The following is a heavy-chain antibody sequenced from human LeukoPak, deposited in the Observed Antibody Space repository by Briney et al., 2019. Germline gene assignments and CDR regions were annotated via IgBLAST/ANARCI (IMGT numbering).Heavy chain of an antibody. CDR1: GGSFSGYY. CDR2: INHSGST. Sequence: PSETLSLTCAVYGGSFSGYYWSWIRQPPGKGLEWIGEINHSGSTNYNPSLKSRVTISVDTSKNQFSLKLSSVTAADTAVYYCARGRGQQLVPSYYYYMDVWGKGTTVTVSS. D-gene: IGHD6-13*01. CDR3: ARGRGQQLVPSYYYYMDV. V-gene: IGHV4-34*01. J-gene: IGHJ6*03.